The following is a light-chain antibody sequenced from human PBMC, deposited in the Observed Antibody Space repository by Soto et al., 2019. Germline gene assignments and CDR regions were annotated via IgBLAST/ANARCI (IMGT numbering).Light chain of an antibody. Sequence: QTVVTQEPSLTVSPGGTVTLTCASTTGAVTSGHYPSWFQQRPGQAPRTLIYTTNRKHSWTPARFSGSLLGDKAALTLSGMQPEDEADYYCLLYYGGAHLVFGGGTKVTVL. CDR2: TTN. CDR3: LLYYGGAHLV. V-gene: IGLV7-43*01. CDR1: TGAVTSGHY. J-gene: IGLJ2*01.